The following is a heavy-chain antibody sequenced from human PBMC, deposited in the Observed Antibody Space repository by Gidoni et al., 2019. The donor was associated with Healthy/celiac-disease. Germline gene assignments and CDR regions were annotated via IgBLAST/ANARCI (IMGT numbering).Heavy chain of an antibody. J-gene: IGHJ4*02. CDR3: ARGRFLEWGVFDY. Sequence: ASGFTVSSNYMSWVRQAPGKGLEWVSVIYSGGSTYYADSVKARFTISRHNSKNTLYLQMNSLRAEDTAVYYCARGRFLEWGVFDYWGQGTLVTVSS. D-gene: IGHD3-3*01. V-gene: IGHV3-53*04. CDR1: GFTVSSNY. CDR2: IYSGGST.